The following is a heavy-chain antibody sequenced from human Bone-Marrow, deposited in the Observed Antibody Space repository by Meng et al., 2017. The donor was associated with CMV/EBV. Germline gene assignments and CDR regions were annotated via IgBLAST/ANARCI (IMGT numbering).Heavy chain of an antibody. J-gene: IGHJ4*02. CDR1: GGSFSGYY. CDR3: ARGRTAAGATTTTFDY. D-gene: IGHD6-13*01. Sequence: HVQLQQWGAGLLKPSETLSLPCAVYGGSFSGYYWSWIRQPPGKGLEWIGEINHSGSTNYNPSLKSRVTISVDTSKNQFSLKLSSVTAADTAVYYCARGRTAAGATTTTFDYWGQGTLVTVSS. V-gene: IGHV4-34*01. CDR2: INHSGST.